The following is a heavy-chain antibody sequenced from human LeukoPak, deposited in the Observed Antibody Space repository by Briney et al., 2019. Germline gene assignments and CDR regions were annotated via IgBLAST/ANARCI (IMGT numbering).Heavy chain of an antibody. D-gene: IGHD4-17*01. CDR2: IYYSGST. Sequence: PSETLSLTCTVSGGSISSYYWSWIRQPPGKGLEWIGYIYYSGSTNYNPSLKSRVTISVDTSKNQFSLKLSSVTAADTAVYYCARGPSTVTDVFDYWGQGTLVTVSS. CDR3: ARGPSTVTDVFDY. V-gene: IGHV4-59*01. J-gene: IGHJ4*02. CDR1: GGSISSYY.